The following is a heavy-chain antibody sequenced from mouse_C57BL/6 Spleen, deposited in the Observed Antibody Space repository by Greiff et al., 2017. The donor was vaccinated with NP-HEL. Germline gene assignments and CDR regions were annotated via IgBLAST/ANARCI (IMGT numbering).Heavy chain of an antibody. D-gene: IGHD1-1*01. V-gene: IGHV1-78*01. CDR1: GYTFTDHT. CDR2: IYPRDGST. CDR3: ARSGDYYGSSPAWFAY. Sequence: VQLQQSDAELVKPGASVKISCKVSGYTFTDHTIHWMKQRPEQGLEWIGYIYPRDGSTKYNEKFKGKATLTADKSSSTAYMQLNSLTSEDSAVYFWARSGDYYGSSPAWFAYWGQGTLVTVSA. J-gene: IGHJ3*01.